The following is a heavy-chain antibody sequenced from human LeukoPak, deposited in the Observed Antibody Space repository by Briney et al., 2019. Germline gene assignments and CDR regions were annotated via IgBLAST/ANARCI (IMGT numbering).Heavy chain of an antibody. CDR2: IKQDGSET. CDR1: GFTFSSYS. Sequence: GGSLRLSCAASGFTFSSYSMSWVRQVPGKGLESVAHIKQDGSETYYVDTVRGRFIISRDNAKNSLYLQMNSLRVEDTAVYHCARGPTDFDASDIWGHGTLVTVSS. J-gene: IGHJ3*02. CDR3: ARGPTDFDASDI. V-gene: IGHV3-7*01.